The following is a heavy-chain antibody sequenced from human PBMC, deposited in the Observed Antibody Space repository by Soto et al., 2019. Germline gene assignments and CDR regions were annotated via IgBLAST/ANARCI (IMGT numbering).Heavy chain of an antibody. Sequence: QVQLQESGPGLVKPSETLSLTCTVSGGSISGYYWSWIRHLPGEGLEWIAYIYYSGTTKYNPSLKXXVXIXXDTSKNQVSLKFSSLTAADTAVYYCARHVGGWFAPCGQGTLVIVSS. V-gene: IGHV4-59*08. CDR3: ARHVGGWFAP. J-gene: IGHJ5*02. D-gene: IGHD2-15*01. CDR1: GGSISGYY. CDR2: IYYSGTT.